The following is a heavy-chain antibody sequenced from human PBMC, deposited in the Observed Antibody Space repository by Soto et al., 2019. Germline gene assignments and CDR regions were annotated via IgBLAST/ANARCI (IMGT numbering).Heavy chain of an antibody. CDR2: IIPIYGTA. D-gene: IGHD3-10*01. J-gene: IGHJ4*02. CDR3: ARDMVQGVGSDY. Sequence: ASVKVSCKASGGTFSSYAISWVRQAPGQGLEWMGGIIPIYGTANYAQKFQGRVTMTTDESTSTAYMELSSLRSEDTAVYYCARDMVQGVGSDYWGQGTLVTVSA. V-gene: IGHV1-69*05. CDR1: GGTFSSYA.